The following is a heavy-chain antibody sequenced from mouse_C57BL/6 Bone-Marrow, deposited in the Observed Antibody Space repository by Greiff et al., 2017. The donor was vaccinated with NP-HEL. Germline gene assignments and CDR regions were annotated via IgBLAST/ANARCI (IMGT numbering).Heavy chain of an antibody. CDR2: IAPNSGGT. V-gene: IGHV1-72*01. CDR1: GYTFTNYW. CDR3: ARYYYGSGYFDY. D-gene: IGHD1-1*01. Sequence: QVQLQQPGAELVKPGASVKLSCKASGYTFTNYWMHWVKQRPGRGLEWIGRIAPNSGGTKYNEKFKSKATLTVDKPSSTAYMQLSSLTSEDSAVDYCARYYYGSGYFDYWGQGTTLTVSS. J-gene: IGHJ2*01.